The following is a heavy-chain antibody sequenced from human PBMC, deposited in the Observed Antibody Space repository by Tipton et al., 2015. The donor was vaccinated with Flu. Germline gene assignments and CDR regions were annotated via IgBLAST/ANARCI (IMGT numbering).Heavy chain of an antibody. CDR2: ISSSSGTI. V-gene: IGHV3-48*02. D-gene: IGHD4-11*01. CDR1: GFTFDIYS. CDR3: ARRDYSNYVSEPKNWFDP. J-gene: IGHJ5*02. Sequence: SLRLSCAASGFTFDIYSMNWVRQAPGKGLEWVSYISSSSGTIYYADSVKGRFTISRDNAKNSLYLQMNNLRDDDTAVYYCARRDYSNYVSEPKNWFDPWGQGALVTVSS.